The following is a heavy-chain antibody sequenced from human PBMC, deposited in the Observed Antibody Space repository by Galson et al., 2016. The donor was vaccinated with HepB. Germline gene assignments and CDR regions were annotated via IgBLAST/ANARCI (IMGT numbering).Heavy chain of an antibody. CDR3: AKDKGSSGFNYFDN. D-gene: IGHD6-19*01. Sequence: SLRLSCAASGFTFDDYTMHWVRQVPGKNLEWVALISWDGGTTYYADSVKGRFTISRDNSKNSLYLQMNSLRTEDTALYSCAKDKGSSGFNYFDNWGQGTLVTVSS. CDR2: ISWDGGTT. V-gene: IGHV3-43*01. J-gene: IGHJ4*02. CDR1: GFTFDDYT.